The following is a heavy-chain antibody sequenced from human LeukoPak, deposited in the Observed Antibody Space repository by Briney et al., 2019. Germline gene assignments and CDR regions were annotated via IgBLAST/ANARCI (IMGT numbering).Heavy chain of an antibody. CDR1: GGSISIGSYY. CDR3: ARAGQLGDYYYYMDV. D-gene: IGHD7-27*01. V-gene: IGHV4-61*01. Sequence: SETLSPTCTVPGGSISIGSYYWGWIRKPPGKGLEGIGYIYYSGSTNYNPSLKSRVTISVDTSKNQFSLKLSSVTAADTAVYYCARAGQLGDYYYYMDVWGKGTTVTVSS. J-gene: IGHJ6*03. CDR2: IYYSGST.